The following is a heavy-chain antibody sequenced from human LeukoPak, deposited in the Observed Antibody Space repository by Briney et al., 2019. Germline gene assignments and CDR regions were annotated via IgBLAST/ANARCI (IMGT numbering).Heavy chain of an antibody. J-gene: IGHJ3*02. CDR3: ARDLDDYVWGSYRSGSPDAFDI. D-gene: IGHD3-16*02. Sequence: GGSLRLSCAASGFSFSNAWMSWVRQAPGKGLEWVSTISSSGVNTYYADSVKGRFTISRDNSKNTLYLQMNSLRAEDTAVYYCARDLDDYVWGSYRSGSPDAFDIWGQGTMVTVSS. CDR2: ISSSGVNT. V-gene: IGHV3-66*01. CDR1: GFSFSNAW.